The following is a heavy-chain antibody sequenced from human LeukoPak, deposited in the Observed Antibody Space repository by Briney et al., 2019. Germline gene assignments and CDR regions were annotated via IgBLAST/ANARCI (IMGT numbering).Heavy chain of an antibody. Sequence: ASVKVSCKASGYTFTGYYMHWVRQAPGQGLEWMGWINPNSGGTNYAQKFQGRVTMTRDTSISTAYMELSGLRSDDTAVYYCARGDLMIVVVITTTSPAYWGQGTLVTVSS. CDR3: ARGDLMIVVVITTTSPAY. J-gene: IGHJ4*02. CDR1: GYTFTGYY. V-gene: IGHV1-2*02. D-gene: IGHD3-22*01. CDR2: INPNSGGT.